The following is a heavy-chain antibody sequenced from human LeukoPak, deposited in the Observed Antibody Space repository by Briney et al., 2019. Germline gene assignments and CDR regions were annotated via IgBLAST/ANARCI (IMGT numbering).Heavy chain of an antibody. D-gene: IGHD2-21*02. V-gene: IGHV3-9*01. CDR3: AKDADSRDYYYMDV. CDR2: ISWNSGSI. J-gene: IGHJ6*03. CDR1: GFTFDDYA. Sequence: GGSLRLSCAASGFTFDDYAMHWVRQVPGKGLEWVSGISWNSGSIGYADSVKGRFTISRDNAKNSLYLQMNSLRAEDTALYYCAKDADSRDYYYMDVWGTGTTVTVSS.